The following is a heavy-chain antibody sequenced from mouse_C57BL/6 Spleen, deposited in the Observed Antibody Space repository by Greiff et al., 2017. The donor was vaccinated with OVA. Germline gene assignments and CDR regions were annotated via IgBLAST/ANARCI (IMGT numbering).Heavy chain of an antibody. D-gene: IGHD4-1*01. J-gene: IGHJ4*01. CDR2: IRNKANGYTT. Sequence: EVKVEESGGGLVQPGGSLSLSCAASGFTFTDYYMSWVRQPPGKALEWLGFIRNKANGYTTEYSASVKGRFTISRDNSQSILYLQMNALRAEDSATYYCARYKTGAMDYWGQGTSVTVSS. CDR1: GFTFTDYY. V-gene: IGHV7-3*01. CDR3: ARYKTGAMDY.